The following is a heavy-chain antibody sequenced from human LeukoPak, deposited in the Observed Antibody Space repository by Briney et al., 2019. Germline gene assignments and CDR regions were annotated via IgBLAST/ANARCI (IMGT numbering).Heavy chain of an antibody. Sequence: ASVKVSCKASGYTFTSYSISWVRQAPGQGLEWMGWISAYNGNTNYAQKLQGRVTMTTDTSTSTAYMELRSLRSDDTAVYYCARDLRVSRVAVAGMGDSYWGQGTLVTVSS. V-gene: IGHV1-18*04. CDR3: ARDLRVSRVAVAGMGDSY. CDR2: ISAYNGNT. D-gene: IGHD6-19*01. J-gene: IGHJ4*02. CDR1: GYTFTSYS.